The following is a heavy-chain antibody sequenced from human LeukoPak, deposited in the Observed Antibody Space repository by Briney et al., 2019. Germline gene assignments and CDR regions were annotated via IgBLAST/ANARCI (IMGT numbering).Heavy chain of an antibody. J-gene: IGHJ1*01. Sequence: PGGSLRLSWAASGFTFSSYWMSWVRQAPGKGLEWVPSISSSSSYIYYADSVKGRFTISRDNAKNSLYLQMNSLRAEDTAVYYCARGRGVIIGGVNEYFQHWGQGTLVTVSS. CDR1: GFTFSSYW. CDR2: ISSSSSYI. V-gene: IGHV3-21*01. CDR3: ARGRGVIIGGVNEYFQH. D-gene: IGHD3-10*01.